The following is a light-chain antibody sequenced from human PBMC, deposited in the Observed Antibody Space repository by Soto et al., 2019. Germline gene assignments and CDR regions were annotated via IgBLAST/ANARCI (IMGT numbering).Light chain of an antibody. Sequence: LTQPASVSGSPGQSITISCTGTSSDVGDYNYVSWYQQHPGKAPTLMIYDVTKRPSGVPDRFSGFKSGNTASLIISGLQAEDEADYYCCSFAGSYTYVFGTGTKVTVL. CDR3: CSFAGSYTYV. CDR2: DVT. CDR1: SSDVGDYNY. V-gene: IGLV2-11*01. J-gene: IGLJ1*01.